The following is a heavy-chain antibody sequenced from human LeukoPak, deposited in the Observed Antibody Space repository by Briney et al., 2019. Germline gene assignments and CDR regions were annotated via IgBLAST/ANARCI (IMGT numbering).Heavy chain of an antibody. Sequence: SETLSLTCTVSGGSISSYYWSWIRQPPGKGLEWIGYIYYSGSTYYNPSLKSRVTISVDTSKNQFSLKLSSVTAADTAVYYCARYYGGNPNWFDPWGQGTLVTVSS. CDR2: IYYSGST. CDR3: ARYYGGNPNWFDP. V-gene: IGHV4-59*06. J-gene: IGHJ5*02. D-gene: IGHD4-23*01. CDR1: GGSISSYY.